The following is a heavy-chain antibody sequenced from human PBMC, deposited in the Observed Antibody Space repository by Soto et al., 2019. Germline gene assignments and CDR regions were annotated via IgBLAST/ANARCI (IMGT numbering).Heavy chain of an antibody. D-gene: IGHD1-26*01. J-gene: IGHJ4*02. CDR2: INPSGGNI. CDR1: GYTFTTYY. Sequence: QVQLVQSGAEVKKPGASVKVSCKASGYTFTTYYIHWVRQAPGQGLEWMGIINPSGGNITYAQKFQGRVTMTRDTSPSTAYMELSSLRSEDTAVYYCGSDGGYQRFDYWGQGALVTVSS. V-gene: IGHV1-46*03. CDR3: GSDGGYQRFDY.